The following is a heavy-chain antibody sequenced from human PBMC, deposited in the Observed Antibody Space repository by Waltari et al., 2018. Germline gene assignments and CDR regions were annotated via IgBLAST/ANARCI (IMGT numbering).Heavy chain of an antibody. D-gene: IGHD3-10*01. V-gene: IGHV2-26*01. Sequence: QVTLKESGPVLMKPTETLTLTCTVSGFSLSDGRMGVSWIRQPPGQALEWLAHIYSNDEKSYSTSLKNRLTISKDTSRSQVVLSVTNMDPVDTATYFCARIPRASSFGTGSYFDYWGQGTLVTVSS. CDR3: ARIPRASSFGTGSYFDY. CDR2: IYSNDEK. CDR1: GFSLSDGRMG. J-gene: IGHJ4*02.